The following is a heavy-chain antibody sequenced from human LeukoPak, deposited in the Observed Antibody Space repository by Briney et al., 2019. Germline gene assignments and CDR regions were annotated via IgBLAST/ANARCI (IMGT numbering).Heavy chain of an antibody. CDR3: ARGISNNWYYFDY. V-gene: IGHV3-21*01. D-gene: IGHD3-3*02. CDR2: SSTSSSYI. Sequence: GSLRLSCAASGFTFSSYSMNWVRQAPGKGLEWVSYSSTSSSYIYYADSVKGRFTISRDNAKNSLYLQMNSLRAEDTAVYYCARGISNNWYYFDYWGQGTLVTVSS. J-gene: IGHJ4*02. CDR1: GFTFSSYS.